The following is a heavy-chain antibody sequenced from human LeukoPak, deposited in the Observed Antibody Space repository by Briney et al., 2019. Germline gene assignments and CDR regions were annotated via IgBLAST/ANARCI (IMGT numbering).Heavy chain of an antibody. Sequence: SETLSLTCTVSIASVSSYYWSWVRQPPWGGLEWIGYIYYSGSTNYNPSLKSRVTISVDTSKNQFSLKLSSVTAADTAVYYCARDNWNYGSSMDVWGQGTTVTVSS. CDR3: ARDNWNYGSSMDV. CDR1: IASVSSYY. CDR2: IYYSGST. V-gene: IGHV4-59*02. D-gene: IGHD1-7*01. J-gene: IGHJ6*02.